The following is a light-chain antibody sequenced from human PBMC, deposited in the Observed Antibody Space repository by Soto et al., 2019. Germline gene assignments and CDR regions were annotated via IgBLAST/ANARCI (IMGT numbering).Light chain of an antibody. V-gene: IGLV2-23*03. J-gene: IGLJ1*01. CDR1: SSDVGSYNH. CDR3: CSYAGSSTFGPYV. Sequence: QSALTQPASVSGSPGQSITISCTGTSSDVGSYNHVSWYQQHPGKAPKLMIYEGSKRPSGVSNRFSGSKSGNTASLTISGLQAEDEADYYCCSYAGSSTFGPYVFGTGTKLTVL. CDR2: EGS.